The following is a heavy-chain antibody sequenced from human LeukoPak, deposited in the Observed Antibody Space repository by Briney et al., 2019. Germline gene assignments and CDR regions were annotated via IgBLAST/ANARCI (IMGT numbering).Heavy chain of an antibody. CDR2: INHSGST. CDR1: GGSFSGYY. CDR3: ARAEQWLVPDAFDI. Sequence: SETLSLTCAVYGGSFSGYYWSWIRQPPGKGLEWIGEINHSGSTNYNPSLKSRVTISVDMSKNQFSLKLSSVTAADTAVCYCARAEQWLVPDAFDIWSQGTMVTVSS. D-gene: IGHD6-19*01. J-gene: IGHJ3*02. V-gene: IGHV4-34*01.